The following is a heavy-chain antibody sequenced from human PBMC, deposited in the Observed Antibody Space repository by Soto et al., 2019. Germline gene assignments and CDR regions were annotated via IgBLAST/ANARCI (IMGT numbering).Heavy chain of an antibody. J-gene: IGHJ6*02. CDR2: ISSSGTFI. Sequence: GGSLRLSCAASGLTFSSHGMTWVRQAPGEGLEWVSVISSSGTFIYYANSVKGRFTISRDDSKSTLYLQMNSLRAEDTAVYYCAKDEPYSSRNYGMDVWGQGTTVTVSS. D-gene: IGHD6-19*01. V-gene: IGHV3-23*01. CDR3: AKDEPYSSRNYGMDV. CDR1: GLTFSSHG.